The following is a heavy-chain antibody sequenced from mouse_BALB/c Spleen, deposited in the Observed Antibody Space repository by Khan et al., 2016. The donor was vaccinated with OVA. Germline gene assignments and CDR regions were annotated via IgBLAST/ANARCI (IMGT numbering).Heavy chain of an antibody. Sequence: DLVKPGASVKLSCKASGYTFTSYWINWIKQRPGQGLEWIGRIAPGSGSTSYNEMLKGKATLTVDTSSSTANIQISSLSSADSADFFCARGNYYGNSAYAMDYWGQGTSLTVSS. D-gene: IGHD1-1*01. V-gene: IGHV1S41*01. CDR3: ARGNYYGNSAYAMDY. CDR1: GYTFTSYW. J-gene: IGHJ4*01. CDR2: IAPGSGST.